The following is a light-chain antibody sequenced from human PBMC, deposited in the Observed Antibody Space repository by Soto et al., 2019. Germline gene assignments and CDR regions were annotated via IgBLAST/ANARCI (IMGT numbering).Light chain of an antibody. CDR3: QTWGTGIQV. CDR2: LNSDGSH. J-gene: IGLJ3*02. V-gene: IGLV4-69*01. CDR1: SGHSSYA. Sequence: QLVLTQSPSASASLGASVKLTCTLSSGHSSYAIAWHQQQPEKGPRYLMKLNSDGSHRKGDGIPDRFSGSSSGAERYLTISGLQSEDEADYYCQTWGTGIQVFGGGTKLTVL.